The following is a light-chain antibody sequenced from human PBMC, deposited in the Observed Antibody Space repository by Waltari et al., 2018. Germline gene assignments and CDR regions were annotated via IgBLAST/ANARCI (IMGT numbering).Light chain of an antibody. CDR1: SSDVGRYNY. V-gene: IGLV2-14*01. CDR2: DVT. CDR3: ASYIPGSTLV. Sequence: QSALTQPASVSGSPGQSIPTSCTGSSSDVGRYNYVSWYQQIPDRATKLMIYDVTNLPSVVSNRFSYSKSATTASLTISGLQPEDEADYYCASYIPGSTLVFGGGTKLTVL. J-gene: IGLJ3*02.